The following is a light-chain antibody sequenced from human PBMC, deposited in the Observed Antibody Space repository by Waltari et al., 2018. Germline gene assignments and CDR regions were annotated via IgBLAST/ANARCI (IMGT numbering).Light chain of an antibody. CDR1: QSVSSY. J-gene: IGKJ2*01. Sequence: EVVLTQSPGTLSLSPGERDTLSCRASQSVSSYLAWFQQKLGRAPRLLIYDATNRATAIPDRFSGSGSGTDFTLTISRLEPEDFAVYYCQQYATSPPMYTFGQGTKLEIK. CDR3: QQYATSPPMYT. CDR2: DAT. V-gene: IGKV3-20*01.